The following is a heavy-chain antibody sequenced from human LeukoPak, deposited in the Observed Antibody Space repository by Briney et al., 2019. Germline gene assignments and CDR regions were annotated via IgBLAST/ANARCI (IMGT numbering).Heavy chain of an antibody. D-gene: IGHD3-3*01. V-gene: IGHV1-2*06. CDR1: GYTFTGYY. Sequence: ASVKVSCKASGYTFTGYYMHWVRQAPGQGPEWMGRINPNSGGTNYAQKFQGRVTMTRDTSISTAYMELSRLRSDDTAVYYCARTYYDFWSGYYPFDYWGQGTLVTVSS. J-gene: IGHJ4*02. CDR2: INPNSGGT. CDR3: ARTYYDFWSGYYPFDY.